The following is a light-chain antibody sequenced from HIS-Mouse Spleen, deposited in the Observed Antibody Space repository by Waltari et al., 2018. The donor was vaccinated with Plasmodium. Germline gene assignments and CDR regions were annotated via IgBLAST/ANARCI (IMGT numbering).Light chain of an antibody. CDR3: QQYNNWSFT. V-gene: IGKV3-15*01. J-gene: IGKJ3*01. CDR2: GAS. Sequence: EIVMTQSPATLSVYPGERSTLSCRASQSVSSNLAWYQQKPGQAPRLLIYGASTRATCIPARVSGSGSGTEFTLTISSLQSEDFAVYYCQQYNNWSFTFGPGTKVDIK. CDR1: QSVSSN.